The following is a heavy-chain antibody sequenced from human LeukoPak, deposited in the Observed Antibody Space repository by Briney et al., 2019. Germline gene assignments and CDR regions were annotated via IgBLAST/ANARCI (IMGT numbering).Heavy chain of an antibody. D-gene: IGHD3-10*01. J-gene: IGHJ4*02. Sequence: GGSLRLSCAASGFTVSSNYMSWVRQAPGKGLEWASVINSGGSTYYADSVKGRFTISRDNSRNTLYLQMNSLRAEDTAVYYCARDLYYYGSGSDNFLYYWGQGTLVTVSS. CDR3: ARDLYYYGSGSDNFLYY. CDR1: GFTVSSNY. V-gene: IGHV3-53*01. CDR2: INSGGST.